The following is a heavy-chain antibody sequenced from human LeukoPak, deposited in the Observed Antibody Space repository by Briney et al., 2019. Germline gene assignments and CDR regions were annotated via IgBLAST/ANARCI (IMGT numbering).Heavy chain of an antibody. CDR2: INSYSGNT. D-gene: IGHD3-9*01. CDR1: GYTFTNYG. CDR3: ARASLKYDISTGHPSGYYYYGLGV. Sequence: ASVKVSCKASGYTFTNYGFNWVRQAPGQGLEWMGWINSYSGNTYYARKLQGRVTMTTDTSTTTVYMELRSLESDDTAVYYCARASLKYDISTGHPSGYYYYGLGVWGKGTTVTVSS. V-gene: IGHV1-18*04. J-gene: IGHJ6*04.